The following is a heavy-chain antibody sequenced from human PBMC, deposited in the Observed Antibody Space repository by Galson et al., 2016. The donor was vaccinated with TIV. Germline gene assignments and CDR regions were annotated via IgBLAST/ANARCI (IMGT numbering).Heavy chain of an antibody. V-gene: IGHV1-2*02. CDR1: GDTFRTYT. J-gene: IGHJ4*02. D-gene: IGHD3-3*01. Sequence: SVKVSCKASGDTFRTYTISWVRQAPGQGLEWMGWINPKTGGTNYAQKFQGRVTMTRDTSIRTAYMEVGSLRSADTAVFFCARDYPGQSGFDSWGQGTLVTVSP. CDR2: INPKTGGT. CDR3: ARDYPGQSGFDS.